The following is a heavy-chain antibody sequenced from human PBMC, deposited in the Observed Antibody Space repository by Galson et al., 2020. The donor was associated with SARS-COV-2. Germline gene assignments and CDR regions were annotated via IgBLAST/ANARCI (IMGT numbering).Heavy chain of an antibody. CDR3: AKDPVGYSGYGVYSSGWYGGDYFYY. CDR2: ISGSGGST. Sequence: GESLKISCAASGFNFSSYAMSWVRQAPGKGLEWVSAISGSGGSTYYADSVKGRFTISRDNSKNTLYLQMNSLRAEETAVYYCAKDPVGYSGYGVYSSGWYGGDYFYYCGQGTLVTVSS. CDR1: GFNFSSYA. J-gene: IGHJ4*02. D-gene: IGHD6-19*01. V-gene: IGHV3-23*01.